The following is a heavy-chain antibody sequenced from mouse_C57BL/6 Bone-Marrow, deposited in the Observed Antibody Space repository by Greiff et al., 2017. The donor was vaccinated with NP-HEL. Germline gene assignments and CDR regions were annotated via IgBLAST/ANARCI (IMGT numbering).Heavy chain of an antibody. V-gene: IGHV1-76*01. D-gene: IGHD2-2*01. Sequence: VHLVESGAELVRPGASVKLSCKASGYTFTDYYINWVKQRPGQGLEWIARIYPGSGNTYYNEKFKGKATLTAEKSSSTAYMQLSSLTSEDSAVYFCARNGLREGDYWGQGTSVTVSS. J-gene: IGHJ4*01. CDR2: IYPGSGNT. CDR1: GYTFTDYY. CDR3: ARNGLREGDY.